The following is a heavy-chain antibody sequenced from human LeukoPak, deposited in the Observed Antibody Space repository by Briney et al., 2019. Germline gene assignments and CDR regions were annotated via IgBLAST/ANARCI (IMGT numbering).Heavy chain of an antibody. CDR3: AKDGRSYSSGWPPFDY. CDR2: INPDGSST. D-gene: IGHD6-19*01. CDR1: GFTFSTYW. Sequence: GGSLRLSCAASGFTFSTYWMHWVRQGPGNGLVWVSRINPDGSSTSYADSVKGRFTISRDNAKNTLYLQMNSLRAEDTAVYHCAKDGRSYSSGWPPFDYWGQGALVTVSS. J-gene: IGHJ4*02. V-gene: IGHV3-74*01.